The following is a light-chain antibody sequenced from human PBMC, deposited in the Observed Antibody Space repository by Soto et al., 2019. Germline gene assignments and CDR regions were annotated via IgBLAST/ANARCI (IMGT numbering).Light chain of an antibody. Sequence: EVVLTQSPATLSLSPGERATLSCRASESIGNYLAWYQQKLGQAPKLLIYDASHRAIGIPGRFSGDGSGTDVTLTISRLEPEDFAVYYCQWRSDWPPRLTFGGGTKVEIK. V-gene: IGKV3-11*01. CDR2: DAS. CDR3: QWRSDWPPRLT. J-gene: IGKJ4*01. CDR1: ESIGNY.